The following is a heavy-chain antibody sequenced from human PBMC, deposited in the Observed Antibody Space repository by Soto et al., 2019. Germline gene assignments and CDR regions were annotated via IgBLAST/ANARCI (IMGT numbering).Heavy chain of an antibody. CDR3: ARGGPQYSSGWYYYYGMDV. Sequence: APLKVSLKASFYTFSNHCIIRVRQAPRQRLEWMGWISAYNGNTNYAQKLQGRVTMTTDTSTSTAYMELRSLRSDDTAVYYCARGGPQYSSGWYYYYGMDVWGQGTTVTVS. V-gene: IGHV1-18*01. CDR2: ISAYNGNT. CDR1: FYTFSNHC. J-gene: IGHJ6*02. D-gene: IGHD6-19*01.